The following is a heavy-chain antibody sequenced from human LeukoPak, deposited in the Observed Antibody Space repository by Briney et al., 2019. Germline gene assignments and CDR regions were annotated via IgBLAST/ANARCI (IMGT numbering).Heavy chain of an antibody. J-gene: IGHJ2*01. CDR3: ATGRYYYDSSGTGGYFNL. V-gene: IGHV5-51*01. D-gene: IGHD3-22*01. CDR1: GYRLTSYW. CDR2: IYPGDSDT. Sequence: GESLKISCKGSGYRLTSYWIGWVRQMPGKGLEWMGIIYPGDSDTRYSPSLQGQVTISADKSISTAYLQWSSLKASDTAMFYCATGRYYYDSSGTGGYFNLWGRGTLVTVSS.